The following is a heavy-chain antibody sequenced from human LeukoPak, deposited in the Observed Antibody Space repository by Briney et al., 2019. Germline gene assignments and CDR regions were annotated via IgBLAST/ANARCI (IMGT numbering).Heavy chain of an antibody. CDR3: ARLPYDYVWGSYRFDDDY. CDR2: INPNSGGT. V-gene: IGHV1-2*02. J-gene: IGHJ4*02. Sequence: ASVKVSCKASGYTFTGYYMHWVRQAPGQGLEWMGWINPNSGGTNYAQKFRGRVTMTRDTSIGTAYMELSRLRSDDTAVYYCARLPYDYVWGSYRFDDDYWGQGTLVTVSS. D-gene: IGHD3-16*02. CDR1: GYTFTGYY.